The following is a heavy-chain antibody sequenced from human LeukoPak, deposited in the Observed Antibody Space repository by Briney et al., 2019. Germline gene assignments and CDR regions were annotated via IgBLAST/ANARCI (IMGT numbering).Heavy chain of an antibody. CDR2: ISYDGSNK. Sequence: GGSLRLSCAASGFTFSSYGMHWVRQAPGKGLEWVAVISYDGSNKYYADSVKGRFTISRDNSKITLYLQMNSLRAEDTAVYYCAKEGRSYYFDYWGQGTLVTVSS. V-gene: IGHV3-30*18. J-gene: IGHJ4*02. CDR1: GFTFSSYG. CDR3: AKEGRSYYFDY. D-gene: IGHD2-15*01.